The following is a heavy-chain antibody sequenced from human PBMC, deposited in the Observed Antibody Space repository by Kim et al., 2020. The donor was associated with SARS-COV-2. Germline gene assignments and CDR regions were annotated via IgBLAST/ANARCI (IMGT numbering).Heavy chain of an antibody. V-gene: IGHV3-48*03. Sequence: EGSLRLSCAASGFTFSSYEMNWVRQAPGKGLEWVSYISSSGNTIYYADSVKGRFTISRDNAKNSLYLQMNSLRAEDTAVYYCARDYALVALVTVVHYGMDVWGQGTTVTVSS. CDR1: GFTFSSYE. D-gene: IGHD2-2*01. J-gene: IGHJ6*02. CDR3: ARDYALVALVTVVHYGMDV. CDR2: ISSSGNTI.